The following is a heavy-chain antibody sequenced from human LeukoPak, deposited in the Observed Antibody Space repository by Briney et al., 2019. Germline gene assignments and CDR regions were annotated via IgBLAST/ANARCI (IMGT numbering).Heavy chain of an antibody. V-gene: IGHV3-21*01. CDR2: ISSSSSYI. CDR3: ASLSSGWYKDDY. Sequence: PGGSLRLSCAASGFTFSSYSMNWVRQAPGKGLEWASSISSSSSYIYYADSVKGRFTISRDNAKNSLYLQMNSLRAEDTAVYYCASLSSGWYKDDYWGQGTLVTVSS. D-gene: IGHD6-19*01. CDR1: GFTFSSYS. J-gene: IGHJ4*02.